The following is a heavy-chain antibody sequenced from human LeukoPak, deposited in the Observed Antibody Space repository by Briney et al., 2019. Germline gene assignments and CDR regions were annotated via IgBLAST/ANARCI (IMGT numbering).Heavy chain of an antibody. V-gene: IGHV3-7*01. CDR3: TRGSYGDYEY. J-gene: IGHJ4*02. D-gene: IGHD4-17*01. Sequence: GGSLRLSCEVSEVTFRNNWMSWVRQAPGKGLEWVANVKQDGSEKYYVESVKGRFTISRDNAKNSLYLQMNSLRAEDTAVYYCTRGSYGDYEYWGQGTLVTVSS. CDR1: EVTFRNNW. CDR2: VKQDGSEK.